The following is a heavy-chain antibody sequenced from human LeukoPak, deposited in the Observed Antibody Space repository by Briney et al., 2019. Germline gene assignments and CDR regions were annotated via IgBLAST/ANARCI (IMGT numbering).Heavy chain of an antibody. Sequence: SETLSLTCAVYGGSFSGYYWSWIRQPPGKGLEWIGEINHSGSTNYNPSLKSRVTISVDTSKNQFSLKLSSVTAADTAVYYCARGIREMATSTNWFDPWGQGTLVTVSS. V-gene: IGHV4-34*01. D-gene: IGHD5-24*01. CDR3: ARGIREMATSTNWFDP. CDR2: INHSGST. CDR1: GGSFSGYY. J-gene: IGHJ5*02.